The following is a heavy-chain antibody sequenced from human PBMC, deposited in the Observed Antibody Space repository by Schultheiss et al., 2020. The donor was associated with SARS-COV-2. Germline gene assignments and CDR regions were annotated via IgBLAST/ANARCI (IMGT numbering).Heavy chain of an antibody. D-gene: IGHD6-6*01. CDR1: RFSLRNAW. CDR3: ARDLRSSGEYFQH. J-gene: IGHJ1*01. Sequence: GGSLRLSCAASRFSLRNAWMNWVRQAPGKGLEWVAVISYDGSNKYYADSVKGRFTISRDNSKNTLYLQMNSLRAEDTAVYYCARDLRSSGEYFQHWGQGTLVTVSS. V-gene: IGHV3-30*03. CDR2: ISYDGSNK.